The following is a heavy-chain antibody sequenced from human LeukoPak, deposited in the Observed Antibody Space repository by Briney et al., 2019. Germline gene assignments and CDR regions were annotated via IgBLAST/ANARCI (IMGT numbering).Heavy chain of an antibody. CDR2: INPNSGGT. V-gene: IGHV1-2*02. CDR3: GRDNGDYVLDY. D-gene: IGHD4-17*01. J-gene: IGHJ4*02. CDR1: GYTFTDYY. Sequence: GASVKVSRKASGYTFTDYYMHWVRQAPGQGLEWMGWINPNSGGTKYAQKFQGRVTMTRDTSISTAYMEVSRLRSEDTAVYYCGRDNGDYVLDYWGQGTLVTVSS.